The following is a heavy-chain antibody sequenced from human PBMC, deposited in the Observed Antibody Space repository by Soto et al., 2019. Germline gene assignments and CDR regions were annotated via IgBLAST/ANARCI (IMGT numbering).Heavy chain of an antibody. CDR1: GGSTSSYY. Sequence: SETLSLTFNVSGGSTSSYYWSWILQSPLKGLQWIRYSSHSGSTNYNPSLKSRVTISVDTSKSQLSLKLSSVTAADTAFYHCATHMTTLTRDYYSAMDVWGQGTTATVSS. J-gene: IGHJ6*02. D-gene: IGHD4-17*01. CDR2: SSHSGST. CDR3: ATHMTTLTRDYYSAMDV. V-gene: IGHV4-59*01.